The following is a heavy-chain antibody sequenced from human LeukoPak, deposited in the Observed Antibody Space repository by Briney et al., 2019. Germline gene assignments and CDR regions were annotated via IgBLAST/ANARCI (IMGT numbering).Heavy chain of an antibody. CDR2: ISTYNGNT. CDR3: ARAPGFYYYYYMDV. J-gene: IGHJ6*03. CDR1: GYTFTNYG. V-gene: IGHV1-18*01. Sequence: ASVKVSCKASGYTFTNYGISWVRQAPGQGLEWMGWISTYNGNTNYAQKLQGRVTMTTDTSTSTAYMELRSLRSDDTAVYYCARAPGFYYYYYMDVWGKGTTVTVSS.